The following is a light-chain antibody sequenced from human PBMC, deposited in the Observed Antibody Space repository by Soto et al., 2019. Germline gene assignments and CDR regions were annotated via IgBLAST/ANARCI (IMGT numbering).Light chain of an antibody. CDR2: KAS. CDR3: QHYNSYSEA. Sequence: DIQMTQSPSTLSASVGDRVTITCRASQSISSWLAWYQQKPGKAPKLLIYKASSLESGVPSRFSGSGSGTEFTLTISSLRPDDFATYYCQHYNSYSEAFGQGTKVDI. J-gene: IGKJ1*01. V-gene: IGKV1-5*03. CDR1: QSISSW.